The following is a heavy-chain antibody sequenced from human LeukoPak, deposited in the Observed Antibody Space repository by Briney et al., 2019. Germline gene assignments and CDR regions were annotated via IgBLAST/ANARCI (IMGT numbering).Heavy chain of an antibody. D-gene: IGHD6-19*01. CDR3: AKDRSHLPVAGFDS. CDR1: GFTFSSYW. Sequence: GGSLRLSCAASGFTFSSYWMHWVRQAPGKGLVWVSRINTDGSSTSYADSVKGRFTISRDNSKNTLFLQMISLRAEDTALYYCAKDRSHLPVAGFDSWGQGTLVTVSS. CDR2: INTDGSST. V-gene: IGHV3-74*01. J-gene: IGHJ4*02.